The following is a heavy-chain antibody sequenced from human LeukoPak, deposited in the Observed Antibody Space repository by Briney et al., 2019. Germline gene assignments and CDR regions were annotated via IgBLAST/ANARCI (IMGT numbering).Heavy chain of an antibody. J-gene: IGHJ4*02. D-gene: IGHD4-17*01. CDR3: VRSGLWLRGTTAFDS. Sequence: PSETLSLTCAVYGGSFSGYYWSWIRQPPGKGLEWIGEINHSGSTNYNPSLKSRVTISVDTSKNQFSLKLSSVTAADTAVYYCVRSGLWLRGTTAFDSWGLGTLVTVSP. V-gene: IGHV4-34*01. CDR1: GGSFSGYY. CDR2: INHSGST.